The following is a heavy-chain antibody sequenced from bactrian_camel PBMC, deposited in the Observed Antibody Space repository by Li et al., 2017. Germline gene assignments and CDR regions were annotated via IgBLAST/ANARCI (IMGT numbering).Heavy chain of an antibody. CDR2: IASDGTT. Sequence: HVQLVESGGASVQAGGSLRLSCQISGYTYYRYCLGWFREAPGKQREGVAVIASDGTTSYAESVKGRFTISKDSAKNTLYLQMNSLQPDDTAVYYCAAHGKLCLTQGTQVTVS. V-gene: IGHV3S53*01. D-gene: IGHD1*01. J-gene: IGHJ4*01. CDR1: GYTYYRYC.